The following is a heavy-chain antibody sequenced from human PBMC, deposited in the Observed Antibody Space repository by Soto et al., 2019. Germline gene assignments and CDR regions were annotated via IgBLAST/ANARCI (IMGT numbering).Heavy chain of an antibody. CDR3: TGDSSGWIAN. J-gene: IGHJ4*02. CDR1: GFTFSNAW. V-gene: IGHV3-15*01. D-gene: IGHD6-19*01. CDR2: IKSKTDGGTT. Sequence: EVQLVESGGGLVKPGGSLRLSCAASGFTFSNAWMSWVRQAPGKGLEWVGRIKSKTDGGTTDYAAPVKGRFTISRDDSKNALYLQMTSLKTEDTAVYYCTGDSSGWIANWGQGTLVTVSS.